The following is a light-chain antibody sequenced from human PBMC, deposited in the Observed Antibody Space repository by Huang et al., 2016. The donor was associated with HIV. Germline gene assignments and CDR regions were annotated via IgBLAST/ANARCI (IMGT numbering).Light chain of an antibody. CDR3: HHYGGSSYT. J-gene: IGKJ2*01. V-gene: IGKV3-20*01. CDR2: AAS. Sequence: EIVLTQSPDTLSLSPGEGATLSCRASQSVSSNSLAWYQQKPGQAPRLLTYAASSRATGIPDRCSGSWSGTDFILTISRLEPEDFALYYCHHYGGSSYTFGQGTKLEIK. CDR1: QSVSSNS.